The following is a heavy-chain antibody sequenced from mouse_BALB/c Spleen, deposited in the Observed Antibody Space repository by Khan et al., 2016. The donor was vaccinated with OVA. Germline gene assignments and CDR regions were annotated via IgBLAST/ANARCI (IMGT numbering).Heavy chain of an antibody. J-gene: IGHJ3*01. CDR1: GYSITSEYA. V-gene: IGHV3-2*02. D-gene: IGHD2-4*01. CDR3: ARKDYYDYDPFPY. Sequence: EVQLQESGPGLVKPSQSLSLTCTVTGYSITSEYAWNWIRQFPGNKLEWMGYINYSGNTRYNPSLKSRIFITRDTSKNQFFLQLNSVTTEDTATSYCARKDYYDYDPFPYWGQGTLVTVSA. CDR2: INYSGNT.